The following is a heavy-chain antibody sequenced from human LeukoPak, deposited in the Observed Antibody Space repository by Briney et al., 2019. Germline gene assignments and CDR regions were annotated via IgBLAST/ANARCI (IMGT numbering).Heavy chain of an antibody. J-gene: IGHJ5*02. CDR1: GGSISSGGYY. V-gene: IGHV4-31*03. Sequence: SETLSLTCTVSGGSISSGGYYWSWIRQHPGKGLEWIGYIYYSGSTYYNPSLKSRVTISVDTSKNQFSLKLSSVTAADTAVYYCARDYGSGRWFDLWGQGTLVTVSS. D-gene: IGHD3-16*01. CDR2: IYYSGST. CDR3: ARDYGSGRWFDL.